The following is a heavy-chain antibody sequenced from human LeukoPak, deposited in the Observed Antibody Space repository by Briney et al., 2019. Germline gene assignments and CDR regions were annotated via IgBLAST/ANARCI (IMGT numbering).Heavy chain of an antibody. D-gene: IGHD6-19*01. CDR2: IGTAGDT. V-gene: IGHV3-13*01. J-gene: IGHJ4*02. CDR3: ANHQIGHPLYSSGWPAYLSPVLL. Sequence: GGSLRLSCAASGFTFSSYDMHWVRQATGKGLEWVSAIGTAGDTYYADSVKGRFTISRDNSKSTLYLQMNSLRAEDTAVYYCANHQIGHPLYSSGWPAYLSPVLLWGQGTLVTVSS. CDR1: GFTFSSYD.